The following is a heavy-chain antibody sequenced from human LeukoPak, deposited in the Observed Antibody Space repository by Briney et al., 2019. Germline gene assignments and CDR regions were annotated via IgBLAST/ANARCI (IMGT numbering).Heavy chain of an antibody. J-gene: IGHJ6*02. Sequence: GSLRLSCAASGFTFSSYAMSWIRQPPGKGLEWIGEINHSGSTNYNPSLKNRVTISVDTSKNQFSLKLSSVTAADTAVYYCAIGGALAPLGLWQLVDYYYYGMDVWGQGTTVTVSS. CDR2: INHSGST. CDR3: AIGGALAPLGLWQLVDYYYYGMDV. D-gene: IGHD6-6*01. V-gene: IGHV4-34*01. CDR1: GFTFSSYA.